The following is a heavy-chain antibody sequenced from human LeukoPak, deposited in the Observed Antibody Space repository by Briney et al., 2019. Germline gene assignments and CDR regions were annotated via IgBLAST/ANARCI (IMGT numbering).Heavy chain of an antibody. Sequence: ETLSLTCTVSGGSISSYYWSWIRQPAGKGLEWIGRVSSSGSTDYNASLKSRVTMSVDTSKNQLSLKMVSVTAADTAVYYCARAIWFGEGHDYWGQGTLVTVSS. D-gene: IGHD3-10*01. V-gene: IGHV4-4*07. CDR3: ARAIWFGEGHDY. J-gene: IGHJ4*02. CDR1: GGSISSYY. CDR2: VSSSGST.